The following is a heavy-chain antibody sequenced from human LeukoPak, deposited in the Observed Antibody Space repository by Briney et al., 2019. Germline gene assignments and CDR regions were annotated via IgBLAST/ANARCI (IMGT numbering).Heavy chain of an antibody. Sequence: SVKVSCKASGGTFSSYAISWVRQAPGQGLEWMGGIVPVFGTSNYAQKFQGRVTITADESTRTAYMELSSLRSEDTAVYYCARVTGGRCCSTTSCYMRGWFDPWGQGTLVTVSS. V-gene: IGHV1-69*13. CDR1: GGTFSSYA. D-gene: IGHD2-2*02. CDR2: IVPVFGTS. CDR3: ARVTGGRCCSTTSCYMRGWFDP. J-gene: IGHJ5*02.